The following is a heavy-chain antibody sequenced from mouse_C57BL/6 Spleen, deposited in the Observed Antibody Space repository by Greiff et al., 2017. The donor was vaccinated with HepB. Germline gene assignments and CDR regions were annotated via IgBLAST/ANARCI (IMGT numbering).Heavy chain of an antibody. V-gene: IGHV1-54*01. J-gene: IGHJ1*03. CDR2: INPGSGGT. CDR3: ARVGEVVATFDV. CDR1: GYAFTNYL. Sequence: VQLQQSGAELVRPGTSVKVSCKASGYAFTNYLIEWVKQRPGQGLEWIGVINPGSGGTKYNEKFKGKATLTADKYSSTAYMKLSSLTSEDSAVYFCARVGEVVATFDVWGTGTTVTVSS. D-gene: IGHD1-1*01.